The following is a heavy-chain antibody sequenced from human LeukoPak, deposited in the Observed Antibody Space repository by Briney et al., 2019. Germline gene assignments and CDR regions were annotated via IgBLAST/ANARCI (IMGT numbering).Heavy chain of an antibody. V-gene: IGHV4-59*08. Sequence: SETLSLTCTVSGGPISSYHWSWIRQPPGKGLEWIGYIYYSGSTNYNPSLKSRVTISVDTSKNQFSLKLSSVTAADTAVYYCARLDCSSTSCHRYYYYYYYLDVWGKGTTVTVSS. CDR3: ARLDCSSTSCHRYYYYYYYLDV. J-gene: IGHJ6*03. D-gene: IGHD2-2*01. CDR2: IYYSGST. CDR1: GGPISSYH.